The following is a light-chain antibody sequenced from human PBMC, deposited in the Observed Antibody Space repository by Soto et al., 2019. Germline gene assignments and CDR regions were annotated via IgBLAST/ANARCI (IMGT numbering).Light chain of an antibody. J-gene: IGKJ3*01. CDR3: QQSYSTPFT. CDR1: QSISSY. V-gene: IGKV1-39*01. CDR2: AAS. Sequence: DIQMTQSPSSLSASVGDRVTITCRASQSISSYLNWYQQKPGKAPKLLIYAASSLQSGVPSRFSGSGSGTDFTLTISSLHPEDFATYYCQQSYSTPFTFGPGPKVDIK.